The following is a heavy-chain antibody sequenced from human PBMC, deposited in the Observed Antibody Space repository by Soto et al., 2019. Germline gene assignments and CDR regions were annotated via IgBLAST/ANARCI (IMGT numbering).Heavy chain of an antibody. J-gene: IGHJ6*02. Sequence: GGSLRLSCAASGFTFSDYYMSWIRQAPGKGLEWISYISGSNIYPNYADSVKGRFTISRDNANNPLYLQMDSLRVEDTAVYYCARDGGEVIPAAIGGGYGMDVWGQGTTVTVSS. CDR1: GFTFSDYY. V-gene: IGHV3-11*06. CDR3: ARDGGEVIPAAIGGGYGMDV. D-gene: IGHD2-2*01. CDR2: ISGSNIYP.